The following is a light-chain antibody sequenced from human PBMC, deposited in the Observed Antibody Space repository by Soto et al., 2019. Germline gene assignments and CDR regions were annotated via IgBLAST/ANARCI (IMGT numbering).Light chain of an antibody. Sequence: EIVMTQSPATLSVSPGERATFSCRASQSVSSNLAWYQQKPGQAPRLLIYDASTRATGIPARFSGSGSGTEFTLTISSLQSEDFALYYCQQYNIWPWTFGQGTKVEIK. CDR2: DAS. CDR1: QSVSSN. J-gene: IGKJ1*01. CDR3: QQYNIWPWT. V-gene: IGKV3-15*01.